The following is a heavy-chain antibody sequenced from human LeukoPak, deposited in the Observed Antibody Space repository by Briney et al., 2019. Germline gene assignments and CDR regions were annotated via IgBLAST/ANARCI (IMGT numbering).Heavy chain of an antibody. Sequence: PGGSLRLSCAASGFTFSSYAMSWVRQAPGKGLEWVSAISGSGGSIYYADSVKGRFTISRDNSKNTLYLQMNSLRAEDTAVYYCAKVIYRSVAEPFDYWGQGTLVTVSS. J-gene: IGHJ4*02. CDR2: ISGSGGSI. CDR1: GFTFSSYA. D-gene: IGHD3-16*02. CDR3: AKVIYRSVAEPFDY. V-gene: IGHV3-23*01.